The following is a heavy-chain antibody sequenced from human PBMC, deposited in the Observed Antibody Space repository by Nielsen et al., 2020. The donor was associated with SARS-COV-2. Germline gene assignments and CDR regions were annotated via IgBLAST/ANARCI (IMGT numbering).Heavy chain of an antibody. D-gene: IGHD3-10*01. Sequence: GESLKISCAASGFTFSSYAMSWVRQAPGKGLEWVSAISGSGSTIYYADSVKGRFTISRDNAKNSLYLQMNSLRAEDTAVYYCAVGPLEYWGQGTVVTVSS. V-gene: IGHV3-23*01. CDR3: AVGPLEY. CDR1: GFTFSSYA. J-gene: IGHJ4*02. CDR2: ISGSGSTI.